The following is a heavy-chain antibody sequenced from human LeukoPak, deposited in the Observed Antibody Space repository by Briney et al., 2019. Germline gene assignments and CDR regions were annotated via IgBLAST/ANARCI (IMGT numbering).Heavy chain of an antibody. Sequence: PSETLSLTCAVYGGSFSGYYWSWIRHPQGQGLEWNGEINHSGSTNYNPSLKRRVTISVDTSKNQFPLMLSSVTAADTAVYDCARGRYDYVWGSYRYTRGMGFDYWGQGTLVTVSS. D-gene: IGHD3-16*02. CDR1: GGSFSGYY. J-gene: IGHJ4*02. CDR3: ARGRYDYVWGSYRYTRGMGFDY. CDR2: INHSGST. V-gene: IGHV4-34*01.